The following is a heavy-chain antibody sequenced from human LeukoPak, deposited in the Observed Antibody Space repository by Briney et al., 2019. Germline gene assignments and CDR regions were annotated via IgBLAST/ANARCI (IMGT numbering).Heavy chain of an antibody. CDR2: IGFSGDYI. V-gene: IGHV3-21*01. Sequence: GGSLRFSCAASGFSFSSYGMSWVRKGPGKGREWVSTIGFSGDYIYYADSLKGRFTISRDNAKNSVHLQMNSLRAEDTAVYYCARCVFSGVVAAQHEFDDWGQGTLVTVSS. D-gene: IGHD2-15*01. J-gene: IGHJ4*02. CDR1: GFSFSSYG. CDR3: ARCVFSGVVAAQHEFDD.